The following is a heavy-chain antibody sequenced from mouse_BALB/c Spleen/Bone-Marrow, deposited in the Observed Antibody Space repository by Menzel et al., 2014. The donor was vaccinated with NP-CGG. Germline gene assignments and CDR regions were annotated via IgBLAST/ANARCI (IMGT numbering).Heavy chain of an antibody. CDR1: GYTFTNYW. Sequence: VQLLESGAELAKPGASVKMSCKASGYTFTNYWMHWVKQRPGQGLEWIGYINPSTGYTEYNQKFKDKATLTADKSSSTAYMQLSNLTSEDSAVYYCARIYYYGRDYWGQGTTLTVSS. CDR3: ARIYYYGRDY. D-gene: IGHD1-1*01. J-gene: IGHJ2*01. V-gene: IGHV1-7*01. CDR2: INPSTGYT.